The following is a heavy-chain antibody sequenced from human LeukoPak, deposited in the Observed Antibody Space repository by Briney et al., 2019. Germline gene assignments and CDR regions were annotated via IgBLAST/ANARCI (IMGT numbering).Heavy chain of an antibody. D-gene: IGHD2-15*01. CDR2: ISGSGGST. CDR1: GFTFSSYA. V-gene: IGHV3-23*01. Sequence: GGSLRLSCAASGFTFSSYAMSWVRQAPGKGLEWVSAISGSGGSTYYADSVKGRFTISRDNSKNTLYLQMNSLRAEDTAVYYCATKRGYCSGGSCYTAFDIWGQGTMVTVSS. J-gene: IGHJ3*02. CDR3: ATKRGYCSGGSCYTAFDI.